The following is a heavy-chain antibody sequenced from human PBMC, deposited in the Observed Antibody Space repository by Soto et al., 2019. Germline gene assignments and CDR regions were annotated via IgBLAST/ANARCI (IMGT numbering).Heavy chain of an antibody. J-gene: IGHJ3*02. CDR3: AKTGTSGAFDI. D-gene: IGHD1-1*01. V-gene: IGHV3-13*01. CDR1: GFTFSSYD. Sequence: EVQLVESGGGLVQPGGSLILSCAASGFTFSSYDMHWVRQATGKGLEWVSAIGTAGDTYYPGSVKGRFTISRENGKNSLYLQMNSLRAGDTAVYYCAKTGTSGAFDIWGEGRMVTVT. CDR2: IGTAGDT.